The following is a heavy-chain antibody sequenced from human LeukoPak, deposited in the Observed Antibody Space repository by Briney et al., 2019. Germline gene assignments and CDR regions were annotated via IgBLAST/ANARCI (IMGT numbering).Heavy chain of an antibody. V-gene: IGHV3-21*04. J-gene: IGHJ4*02. D-gene: IGHD1-26*01. Sequence: GGSLRLSCAASGFTFSSYSMNWVRQAPGKGLEWVSSISSSSSYIYYADSVKGRFTISRDNAKNSLYLQMNSLRAEDTAVYYCASPSPGWELLRGPPHYWGQGTLVTVSS. CDR2: ISSSSSYI. CDR1: GFTFSSYS. CDR3: ASPSPGWELLRGPPHY.